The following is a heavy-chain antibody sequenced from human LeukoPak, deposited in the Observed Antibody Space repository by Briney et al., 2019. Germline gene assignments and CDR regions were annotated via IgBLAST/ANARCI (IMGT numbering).Heavy chain of an antibody. J-gene: IGHJ4*02. CDR3: ARLSSGWSAFDY. CDR2: IYHSGST. Sequence: PSETLSLTCAVSGGSISSSNWWSWARQPPGKGLEWIGEIYHSGSTNYNPSLKSRVTISVDKSKNQFSLKLSSVTAADTAVYYCARLSSGWSAFDYWGQGTLVTVSS. V-gene: IGHV4-4*02. D-gene: IGHD6-19*01. CDR1: GGSISSSNW.